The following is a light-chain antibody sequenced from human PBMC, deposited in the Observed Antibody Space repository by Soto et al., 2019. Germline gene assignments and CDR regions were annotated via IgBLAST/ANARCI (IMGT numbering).Light chain of an antibody. CDR2: SNH. CDR1: SSNIGSHT. V-gene: IGLV1-44*01. CDR3: AAWDDSLNGPVV. Sequence: QSVLTQPPSASGTPGQRVTISCSGSSSNIGSHTVNWYQQLPGTAPKLLIYSNHQRPSGVPDRFSCSKSGTSASLAISGLQSEDEADYYCAAWDDSLNGPVVFGGGTKLTVL. J-gene: IGLJ2*01.